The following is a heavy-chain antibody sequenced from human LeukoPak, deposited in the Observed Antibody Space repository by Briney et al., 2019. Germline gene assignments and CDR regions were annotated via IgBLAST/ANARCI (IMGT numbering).Heavy chain of an antibody. J-gene: IGHJ3*02. CDR2: IIPIFGTA. V-gene: IGHV1-69*13. CDR1: GGTFSSYA. D-gene: IGHD2-8*01. Sequence: ASVKVSCKASGGTFSSYAISWVRQAPGQGLEWMGGIIPIFGTANYAQKFQGRVTITADESTSTAYMELSSLRSEDTAVYYCARVGDPDIVLMVYAAGAFDIWGQGTMVTVSS. CDR3: ARVGDPDIVLMVYAAGAFDI.